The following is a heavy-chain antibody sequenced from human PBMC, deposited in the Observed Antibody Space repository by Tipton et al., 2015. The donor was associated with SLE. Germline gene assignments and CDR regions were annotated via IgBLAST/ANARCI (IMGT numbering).Heavy chain of an antibody. CDR2: IHSRGST. Sequence: TLSLTCTVSGASVSSHYWNWIRQHPGKGLEWIGCIHSRGSTYYTPSLKSRLTMSVDTSNNQFSLQLSSVTAADTALYYCVSSGYPLGSFDVWGQGTMVTVSS. CDR3: VSSGYPLGSFDV. V-gene: IGHV4-59*06. J-gene: IGHJ3*01. D-gene: IGHD3-9*01. CDR1: GASVSSHY.